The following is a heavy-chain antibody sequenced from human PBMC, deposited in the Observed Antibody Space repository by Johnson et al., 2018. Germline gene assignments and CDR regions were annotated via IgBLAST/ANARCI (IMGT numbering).Heavy chain of an antibody. CDR2: ISWDGVST. J-gene: IGHJ3*02. V-gene: IGHV3-43*01. CDR1: GFTFDDYT. CDR3: AKDTRDYGDYDAFDI. Sequence: VQLQESGGGLVQPGGSLRRSCAASGFTFDDYTMHWVSQAPGKGLEWVALISWDGVSTYFAYSGKGRFTISRDNSNNSLYLQMNSLRTEDTALYYCAKDTRDYGDYDAFDIWGQGTMVTVSS. D-gene: IGHD4-17*01.